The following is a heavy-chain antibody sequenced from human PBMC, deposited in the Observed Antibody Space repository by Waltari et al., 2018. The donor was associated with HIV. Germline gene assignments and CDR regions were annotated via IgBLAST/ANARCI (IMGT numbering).Heavy chain of an antibody. CDR1: GFTFSASA. V-gene: IGHV3-73*02. Sequence: EVQLVESGGGLVQPGGSLRVSCAAYGFTFSASAIHWVRQASGKGLEWVGRIRSRGNRYATAYGASVKGRFTVSRDDSKNTAYLQMNNLKTEDTAVYYCTRALAYWGQGTLVTVSP. J-gene: IGHJ4*02. D-gene: IGHD3-16*01. CDR2: IRSRGNRYAT. CDR3: TRALAY.